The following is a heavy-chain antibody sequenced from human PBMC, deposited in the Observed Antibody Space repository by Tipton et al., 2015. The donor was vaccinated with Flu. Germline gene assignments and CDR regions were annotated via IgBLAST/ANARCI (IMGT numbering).Heavy chain of an antibody. V-gene: IGHV4-38-2*01. Sequence: TLSLTCAVSTYSISDGYYWGWIRQPPGKGLEWIGSIYHSGRSFYNPSLKSRVSMSVDTSRNQFFLNLTSVTAADTAVYYCARHWSGYYTYFDYWGQGTLGTVSS. J-gene: IGHJ4*02. CDR2: IYHSGRS. CDR3: ARHWSGYYTYFDY. D-gene: IGHD3-3*01. CDR1: TYSISDGYY.